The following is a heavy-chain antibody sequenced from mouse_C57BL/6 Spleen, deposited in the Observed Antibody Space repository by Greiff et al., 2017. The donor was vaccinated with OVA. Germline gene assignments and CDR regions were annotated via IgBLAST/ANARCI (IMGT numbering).Heavy chain of an antibody. D-gene: IGHD2-4*01. CDR2: IDPETGGT. Sequence: QVQLQQSGAELVRPGASVTLSCKASGYTFTDYEMHWVKQTPVHGLEWIGAIDPETGGTAYNQKVKGKAILTADKSSSTAYMELRSLTSEDSAVYYCTRYDYAWFAYWGQGTLVTVSA. J-gene: IGHJ3*01. V-gene: IGHV1-15*01. CDR1: GYTFTDYE. CDR3: TRYDYAWFAY.